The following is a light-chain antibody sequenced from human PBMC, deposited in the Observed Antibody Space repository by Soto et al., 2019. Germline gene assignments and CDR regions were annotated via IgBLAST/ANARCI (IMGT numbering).Light chain of an antibody. V-gene: IGKV3-20*01. CDR2: GAS. CDR1: QSISSGY. CDR3: QQYDTSPLT. J-gene: IGKJ4*01. Sequence: EIVLTQSPGTLSLSPGARATLSCRASQSISSGYLAWYQQQPGQAPSLLIYGASSRATGIPDRFSGSGSGTDFTLTISRLEPEDFAVYYCQQYDTSPLTFGGGTKVDIK.